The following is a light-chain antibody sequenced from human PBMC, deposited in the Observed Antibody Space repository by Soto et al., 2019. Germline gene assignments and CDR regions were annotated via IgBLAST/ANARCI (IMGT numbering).Light chain of an antibody. CDR3: SSYTSSATLYV. CDR2: GVS. J-gene: IGLJ1*01. Sequence: QSVLTQPASVFGSPGQSITISCTGTSSDVGGYNYVSWYQQHPGKAPKLMIYGVSNRPSGVSNRFSGSKSGNTASLTISGLQAEDEADYYCSSYTSSATLYVFGTGTKVTVL. V-gene: IGLV2-14*01. CDR1: SSDVGGYNY.